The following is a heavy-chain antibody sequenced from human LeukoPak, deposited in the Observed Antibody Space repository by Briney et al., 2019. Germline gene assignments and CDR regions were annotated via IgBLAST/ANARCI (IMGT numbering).Heavy chain of an antibody. J-gene: IGHJ4*02. Sequence: ASVKVSCKASGGTFSSYAISWVRQAPGQGLEWMGGIIPIFGTANYAQKFQGRVTITADESTGTAYMELSSLRSEDTAVYYCARDETYYDFWSGYPNFDYWGQGTLVTVSS. CDR2: IIPIFGTA. CDR3: ARDETYYDFWSGYPNFDY. CDR1: GGTFSSYA. V-gene: IGHV1-69*13. D-gene: IGHD3-3*01.